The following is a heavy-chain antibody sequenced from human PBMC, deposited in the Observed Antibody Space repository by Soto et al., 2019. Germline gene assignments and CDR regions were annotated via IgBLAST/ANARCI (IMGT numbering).Heavy chain of an antibody. D-gene: IGHD3-22*01. V-gene: IGHV1-69*13. CDR1: GGTFSSYA. Sequence: SVKVSCKASGGTFSSYAISWVRQAPGQGLEWMGGIIPIFGTANYAQKFQGRVTITADESTSTAYMELSSLGSEDTAVYYCARDKGPYYYDSSGYYYVLDYWGQGTLVTSPQ. CDR3: ARDKGPYYYDSSGYYYVLDY. CDR2: IIPIFGTA. J-gene: IGHJ4*02.